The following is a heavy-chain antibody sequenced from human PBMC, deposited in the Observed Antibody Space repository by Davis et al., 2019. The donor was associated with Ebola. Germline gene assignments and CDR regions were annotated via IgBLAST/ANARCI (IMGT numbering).Heavy chain of an antibody. CDR2: INHSGST. CDR3: ARAGYDFWSGPIDY. Sequence: PSETLSLTCNVSDYSISSGYYWGWIRQPPGKGLDWIGEINHSGSTNYNPSLKSRVTISVDTSKNQFSLKLSSVTAADTAVYYCARAGYDFWSGPIDYWGQGTLVTVSS. CDR1: DYSISSGYY. J-gene: IGHJ4*02. D-gene: IGHD3-3*01. V-gene: IGHV4-38-2*02.